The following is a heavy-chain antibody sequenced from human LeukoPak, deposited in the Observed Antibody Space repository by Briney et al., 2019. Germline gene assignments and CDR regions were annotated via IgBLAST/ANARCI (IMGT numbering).Heavy chain of an antibody. D-gene: IGHD2-15*01. CDR2: IRYDGSNK. CDR3: ARGDCSGGSCYPREIGSYYYYMDV. Sequence: GGSLRLSCAASGFTFSSYGMHWVRQAPGKGLEWVAFIRYDGSNKYYADSVKGRFTISRDNSKNTLYLQMNSLRAEDTAVYYCARGDCSGGSCYPREIGSYYYYMDVWAKGPRSPSP. J-gene: IGHJ6*03. CDR1: GFTFSSYG. V-gene: IGHV3-30*02.